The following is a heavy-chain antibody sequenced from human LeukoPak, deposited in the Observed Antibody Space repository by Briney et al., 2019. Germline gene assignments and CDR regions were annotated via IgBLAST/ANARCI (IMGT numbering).Heavy chain of an antibody. CDR3: ARGTGYYDGFDF. Sequence: PGTLSLTCTVSGGSISSYYWSWIRQPPGKGLEWIGYIYYSGSTNYNPSLKSRVTISVDTSKNQFSLKLSSVTAADTAVYYCARGTGYYDGFDFWGQGTLVTVSS. CDR1: GGSISSYY. D-gene: IGHD3/OR15-3a*01. CDR2: IYYSGST. V-gene: IGHV4-59*01. J-gene: IGHJ4*02.